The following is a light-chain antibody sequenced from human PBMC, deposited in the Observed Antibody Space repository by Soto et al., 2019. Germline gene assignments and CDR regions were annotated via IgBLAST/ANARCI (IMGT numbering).Light chain of an antibody. Sequence: QSALTQPPSVSGAPGQRVTISCTGSSSNIGAGYDVHWYQQHPGTAPKLLIFGNSNRPSGVPDRFSGSKSGTSASLAITGLQAEDEAYYYCQSYDSSLSGHVVFGGGTKVTVL. CDR1: SSNIGAGYD. V-gene: IGLV1-40*01. J-gene: IGLJ2*01. CDR3: QSYDSSLSGHVV. CDR2: GNS.